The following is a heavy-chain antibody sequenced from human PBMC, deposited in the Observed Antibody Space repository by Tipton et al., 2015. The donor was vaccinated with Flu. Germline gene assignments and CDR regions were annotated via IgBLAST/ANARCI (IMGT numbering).Heavy chain of an antibody. D-gene: IGHD3-22*01. CDR2: ISSSSSYI. CDR3: ARAGGYFSSGYFDY. V-gene: IGHV3-21*01. J-gene: IGHJ4*02. Sequence: SLRLSCAASGFTISSYSMNWVRQAPGKGLEWVSSISSSSSYIYYADSVKGRFTISRDNAKNSLYLQMNSLRAEDTAVYYCARAGGYFSSGYFDYWGQGTLVTVSS. CDR1: GFTISSYS.